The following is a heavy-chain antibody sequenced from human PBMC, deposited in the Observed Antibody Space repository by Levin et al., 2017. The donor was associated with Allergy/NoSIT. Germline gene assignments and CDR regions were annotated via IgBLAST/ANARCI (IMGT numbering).Heavy chain of an antibody. D-gene: IGHD4-11*01. CDR2: INSDGSRT. CDR3: VRSYYSSPDN. V-gene: IGHV3-74*01. J-gene: IGHJ4*02. Sequence: GGSLRLSCAASGFTFSTYWMHWVRQPPGKGLVWVSHINSDGSRTNYADSVKGRFTISRDNAKNTLYLQMNSLRAEDTAVYYCVRSYYSSPDNWGQGTLVTVSS. CDR1: GFTFSTYW.